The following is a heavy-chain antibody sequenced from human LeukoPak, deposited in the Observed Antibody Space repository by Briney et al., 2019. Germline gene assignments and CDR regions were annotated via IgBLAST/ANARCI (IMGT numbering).Heavy chain of an antibody. CDR3: ARGVITFGGVIVNVDY. Sequence: ASVNVSCEASGYTFTSYGVRCVRQAPGQGLGGLGWISAYNGNTNYAQKLQGRVTMTTDTSTSTAYMELRSLRSDDTAAYYCARGVITFGGVIVNVDYWGQGTLVTVSS. D-gene: IGHD3-16*02. CDR2: ISAYNGNT. J-gene: IGHJ4*02. V-gene: IGHV1-18*01. CDR1: GYTFTSYG.